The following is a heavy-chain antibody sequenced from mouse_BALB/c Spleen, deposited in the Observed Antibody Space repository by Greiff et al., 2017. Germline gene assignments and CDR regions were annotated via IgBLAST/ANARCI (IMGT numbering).Heavy chain of an antibody. V-gene: IGHV14-3*02. Sequence: VQLQQSGAELVKPGASVKLSCTASGFNIKDTYMHWVKQRPDQGLEWIGRIDPANGNTKYDPKFQGKATITADTSSNTAYLQLSSLTSEDTAVYYCARDDRYEEGKLNAMDDWGQGTSVTVSA. D-gene: IGHD2-14*01. CDR3: ARDDRYEEGKLNAMDD. J-gene: IGHJ4*01. CDR1: GFNIKDTY. CDR2: IDPANGNT.